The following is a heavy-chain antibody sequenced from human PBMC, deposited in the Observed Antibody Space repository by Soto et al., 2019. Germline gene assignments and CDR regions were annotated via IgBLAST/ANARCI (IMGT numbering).Heavy chain of an antibody. J-gene: IGHJ6*01. CDR2: IFSNDEK. CDR1: VFSLRNAIMC. CDR3: ARVKVLRYFDWPRPEFDSYGMAV. D-gene: IGHD3-9*01. V-gene: IGHV2-26*01. Sequence: SGPTLVNPTGTLSLTFTFSVFSLRNAIMCVILIRQPPGNARGVLAHIFSNDEKSYSTSLKSRLTISKDTSKSQVVLTMTNMDHPDTPTYYCARVKVLRYFDWPRPEFDSYGMAVCGQGNTVNVSS.